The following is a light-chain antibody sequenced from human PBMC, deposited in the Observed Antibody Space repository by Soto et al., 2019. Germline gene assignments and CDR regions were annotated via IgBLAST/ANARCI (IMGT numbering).Light chain of an antibody. CDR2: DAS. CDR1: QSVSNC. Sequence: IVMTQSPATLSVSPGERATLSCRASQSVSNCLGWYQQKPGQAPRLLIYDASNRAPGIPARFSGSGSGTDFTLTISSLEPEDFAVYYCQQCSDWPPITFGQGTRLEIK. V-gene: IGKV3-11*01. CDR3: QQCSDWPPIT. J-gene: IGKJ5*01.